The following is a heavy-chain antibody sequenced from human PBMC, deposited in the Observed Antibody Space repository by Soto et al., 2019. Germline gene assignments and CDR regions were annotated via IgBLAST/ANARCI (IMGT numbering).Heavy chain of an antibody. CDR3: ARMSYDILTGIHGMDV. V-gene: IGHV2-70*11. J-gene: IGHJ6*02. Sequence: GSGPTLVNPTQTLTLTCTFSGFSLSTSGMCVSWIRQPPGKALEWLARIDWDDDKYYSTSLKTRLTISKDTSKNQVVLTMTNMEPVDTATYYCARMSYDILTGIHGMDVWGQGTTVTVSS. CDR1: GFSLSTSGMC. D-gene: IGHD3-9*01. CDR2: IDWDDDK.